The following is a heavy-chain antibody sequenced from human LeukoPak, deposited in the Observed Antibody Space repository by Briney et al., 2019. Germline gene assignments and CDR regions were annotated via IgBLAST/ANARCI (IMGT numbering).Heavy chain of an antibody. Sequence: SETLSLTCTVSGGSISSSSYYWGWIRRPPGKGLEWIGIIYYSGSTYYYPSLKSRVTISVDTSKDQFSLKLSSVTAADTAVYYCASTTVYGDYDYVWGKGTTVTVSS. CDR3: ASTTVYGDYDYV. J-gene: IGHJ6*04. D-gene: IGHD4-17*01. V-gene: IGHV4-39*01. CDR1: GGSISSSSYY. CDR2: IYYSGST.